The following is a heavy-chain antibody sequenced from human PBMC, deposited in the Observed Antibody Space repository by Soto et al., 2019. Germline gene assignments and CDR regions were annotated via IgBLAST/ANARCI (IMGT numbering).Heavy chain of an antibody. CDR2: IDPTDSYT. D-gene: IGHD6-19*01. CDR3: ARKVVVAGNYGMDV. Sequence: GESLKISCKGSGHNFITDWISWVRQMPGKGLEWMGRIDPTDSYTKYSPSFEGHVTISADKSISTAYLQWSSLKASDSAVYYCARKVVVAGNYGMDVWGQGTTVTVSS. J-gene: IGHJ6*02. V-gene: IGHV5-10-1*01. CDR1: GHNFITDW.